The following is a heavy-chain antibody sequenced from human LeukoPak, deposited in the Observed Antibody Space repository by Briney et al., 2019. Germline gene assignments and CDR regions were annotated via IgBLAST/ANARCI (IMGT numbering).Heavy chain of an antibody. J-gene: IGHJ4*02. D-gene: IGHD3-3*01. V-gene: IGHV1-18*01. CDR2: ISAYNGQT. Sequence: ASVKVSCKASGYSITTYGISWVRQAPGQRLEWMGWISAYNGQTTYAQKLQGRVSMTTDTSTSTVYTELRSLRSDDTAVYYCATIYDFWTAYLDQWGQGTLVTVSS. CDR3: ATIYDFWTAYLDQ. CDR1: GYSITTYG.